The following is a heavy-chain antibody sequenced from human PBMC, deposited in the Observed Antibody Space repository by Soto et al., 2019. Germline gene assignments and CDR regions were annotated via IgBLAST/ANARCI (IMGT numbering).Heavy chain of an antibody. D-gene: IGHD3-22*01. Sequence: TLSLTCTVSGGSISSGGYYWGWIRQHPGKGLEWIGYIYYSGSTYYNPSLKSRVTISVDTSKNQFSLKLSSVTAADTAVYYCARGMDYYDSSGYYHYYFDYWGQGTLVTVSS. CDR2: IYYSGST. J-gene: IGHJ4*02. CDR1: GGSISSGGYY. CDR3: ARGMDYYDSSGYYHYYFDY. V-gene: IGHV4-31*03.